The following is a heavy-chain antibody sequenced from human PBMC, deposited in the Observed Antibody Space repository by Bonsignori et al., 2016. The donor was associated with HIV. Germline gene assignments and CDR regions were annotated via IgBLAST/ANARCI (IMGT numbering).Heavy chain of an antibody. J-gene: IGHJ4*02. CDR1: GFTFSSYS. Sequence: GGSLRLSCAASGFTFSSYSMNWVRQAPGKGLEWVSSISSSSSYIYYADSVKGRFTISRDNAKNSLYLQMNSLRAEDTAVYYCARFEGYVGQWKPRTFDYWGQGTLVTVSS. CDR3: ARFEGYVGQWKPRTFDY. D-gene: IGHD5-12*01. V-gene: IGHV3-21*01. CDR2: ISSSSSYI.